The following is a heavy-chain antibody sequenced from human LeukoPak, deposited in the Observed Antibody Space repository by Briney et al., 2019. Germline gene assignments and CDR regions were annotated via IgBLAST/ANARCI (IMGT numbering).Heavy chain of an antibody. D-gene: IGHD2-2*01. Sequence: ASVKVSCKACGYTYTGYYMHWVRQAPGQGLEWMGWINPNSGGTNYAQKFQGRVTMTRDTSISTAYMELSRLRSDDTAVYYCARSPVIVVVPAATDYWGQGTLVTVSS. CDR1: GYTYTGYY. CDR2: INPNSGGT. J-gene: IGHJ4*02. CDR3: ARSPVIVVVPAATDY. V-gene: IGHV1-2*02.